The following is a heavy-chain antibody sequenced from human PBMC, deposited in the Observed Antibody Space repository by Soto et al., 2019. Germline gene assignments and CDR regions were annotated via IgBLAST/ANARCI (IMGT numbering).Heavy chain of an antibody. Sequence: SETLSLTCAVYGGSFSGYYWSWIRQPPGKGLEWIGEINHSGSTNYNPSLKSRVTISVDTSKNQFSLKLSSVTAADTAVYYCARRPGIAVAGTSQGDYWGQGTLVTVSS. J-gene: IGHJ4*02. D-gene: IGHD6-19*01. V-gene: IGHV4-34*01. CDR2: INHSGST. CDR3: ARRPGIAVAGTSQGDY. CDR1: GGSFSGYY.